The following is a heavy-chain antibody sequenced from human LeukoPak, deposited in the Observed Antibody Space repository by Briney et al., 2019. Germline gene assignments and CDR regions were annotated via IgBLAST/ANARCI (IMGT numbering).Heavy chain of an antibody. CDR3: ARGSYSSGWYVDDY. J-gene: IGHJ4*02. Sequence: SETLSLTCTVSGGSISSYYWSWIRQPPGMGLEWIGYIYYSGSTNYNPSLKSRVTISVDTSKNQFSLKLSSVTAADTAVYYCARGSYSSGWYVDDYWGQGTLVTVSS. CDR2: IYYSGST. CDR1: GGSISSYY. D-gene: IGHD6-19*01. V-gene: IGHV4-59*01.